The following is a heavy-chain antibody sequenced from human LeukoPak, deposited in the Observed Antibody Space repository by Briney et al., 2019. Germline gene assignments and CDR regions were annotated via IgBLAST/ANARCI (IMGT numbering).Heavy chain of an antibody. CDR1: GFTFRSYW. CDR2: INSDGSST. V-gene: IGHV3-74*01. D-gene: IGHD3-10*01. CDR3: ASVDYYGSGSYYPY. J-gene: IGHJ4*02. Sequence: GSLRLSCAASGFTFRSYWMQWVRQAPGKGLVWVSRINSDGSSTSYADSVKGRFTISRDNAKNTLYLQMNSLRAEDTAVYYCASVDYYGSGSYYPYWGQGTLVTVSS.